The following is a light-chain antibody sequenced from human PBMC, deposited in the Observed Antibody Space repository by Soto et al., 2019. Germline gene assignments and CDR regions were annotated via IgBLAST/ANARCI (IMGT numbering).Light chain of an antibody. J-gene: IGKJ4*01. CDR2: DAF. CDR1: QNVKTR. Sequence: EKVMTQSPATLSVSPGERATLSCRASQNVKTRLAWYQQKPGQAPRLLIYDAFTRATGIPARFSGSASGIEFTLTISNLQSEDFAVYYCQPYDEWPLTFGGGTKVEIK. CDR3: QPYDEWPLT. V-gene: IGKV3-15*01.